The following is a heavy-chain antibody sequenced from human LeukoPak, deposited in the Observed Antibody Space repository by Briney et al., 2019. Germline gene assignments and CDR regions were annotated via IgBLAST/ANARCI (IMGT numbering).Heavy chain of an antibody. J-gene: IGHJ4*02. CDR1: GASINIGTYY. V-gene: IGHV4-30-2*01. CDR2: VYQSGST. D-gene: IGHD2-2*01. Sequence: SETLSLTCTVSGASINIGTYYWSWIRQPPGKGLECIGYVYQSGSTYFNPSLKSRFTISVDRSKNQFSLKLSSVTAADTAVYYCARGVVLPAARPYFDYWGQGTLVTVSS. CDR3: ARGVVLPAARPYFDY.